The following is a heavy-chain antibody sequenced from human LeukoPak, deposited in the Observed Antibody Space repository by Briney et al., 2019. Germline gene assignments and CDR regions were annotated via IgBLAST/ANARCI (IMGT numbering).Heavy chain of an antibody. D-gene: IGHD3-3*01. J-gene: IGHJ4*02. CDR1: GGSISSYY. CDR2: IYYSGST. Sequence: SETLSLTCTVSGGSISSYYWSWIRQPPGKGLEWIGYIYYSGSTNYNPSLKSRVTISVDMSKNQFSLKLSSVTAADTAVYYCARGGWYDFWSGYYAFDYWGQGTLVTVSS. V-gene: IGHV4-59*01. CDR3: ARGGWYDFWSGYYAFDY.